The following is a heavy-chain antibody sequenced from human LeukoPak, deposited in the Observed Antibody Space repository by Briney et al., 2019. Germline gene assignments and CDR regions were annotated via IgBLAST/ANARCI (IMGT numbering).Heavy chain of an antibody. CDR3: AKSFGKFHGY. D-gene: IGHD3-10*01. J-gene: IGHJ4*02. CDR2: ISYDGSNK. CDR1: GFTFSSYG. Sequence: GGSLRLSCAASGFTFSSYGMHWVRQAPGKGLEWVAVISYDGSNKYYADSVKGRFTISRDNSKNTLYLQMNSLRAEDTAVYYCAKSFGKFHGYWGPGTLVTVSS. V-gene: IGHV3-30*18.